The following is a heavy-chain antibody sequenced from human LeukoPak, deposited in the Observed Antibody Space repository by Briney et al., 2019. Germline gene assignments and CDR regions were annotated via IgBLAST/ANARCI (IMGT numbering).Heavy chain of an antibody. CDR1: GYTLTCYY. CDR2: MNPNSGNT. J-gene: IGHJ4*02. V-gene: IGHV1-8*02. CDR3: ARFPSGSYYKIDY. Sequence: ASVKVSCKASGYTLTCYYIHWVRQAPGQGLEWMGWMNPNSGNTGYAQKFQGRVTMTRNTSVGTAYMELSSLRSEDTAVYYCARFPSGSYYKIDYWGQGTLVTVSS. D-gene: IGHD1-26*01.